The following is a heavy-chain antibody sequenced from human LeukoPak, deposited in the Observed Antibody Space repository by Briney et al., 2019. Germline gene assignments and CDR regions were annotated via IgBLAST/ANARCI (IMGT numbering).Heavy chain of an antibody. Sequence: GGSLRLSCAASGFTFSNYDMHWVRQTTGKGLEWVSVIGTVGETYYPDSRKGRFTISRDNSKNTLHLQMNSLRAEDTAVYYCARHPTTLWFGELLHNNWFDPWGQGTLVTVSS. CDR1: GFTFSNYD. CDR2: IGTVGET. J-gene: IGHJ5*02. D-gene: IGHD3-10*01. V-gene: IGHV3-13*01. CDR3: ARHPTTLWFGELLHNNWFDP.